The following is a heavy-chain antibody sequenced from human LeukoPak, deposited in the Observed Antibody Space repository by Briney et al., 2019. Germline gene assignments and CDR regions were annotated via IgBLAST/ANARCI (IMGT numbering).Heavy chain of an antibody. CDR3: ASGPLEGEGYFDWPLDY. CDR2: IWYDGSNK. Sequence: GGSLRLSCAASGFTFSSYGMHWVRQAPGKGLEWVAVIWYDGSNKYYADSVKGRFTISRDNSKNTQYLQMNSLRAEDTAVYYCASGPLEGEGYFDWPLDYWGQGTLVTVSS. CDR1: GFTFSSYG. J-gene: IGHJ4*02. D-gene: IGHD3-9*01. V-gene: IGHV3-33*01.